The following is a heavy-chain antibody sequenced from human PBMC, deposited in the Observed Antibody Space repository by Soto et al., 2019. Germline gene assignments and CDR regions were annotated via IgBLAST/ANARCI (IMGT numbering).Heavy chain of an antibody. Sequence: VGSLRLSCAASGFTFSSYAMSWVRQAPGKGLEWVSAISGSGGSTYYADSVKGRFTISRDNSKNTLYLQMNSLRAEDTAVYYCAKCEVRGVNYYGMDVCGQGTTVTVSS. V-gene: IGHV3-23*01. CDR3: AKCEVRGVNYYGMDV. D-gene: IGHD3-10*01. CDR2: ISGSGGST. J-gene: IGHJ6*02. CDR1: GFTFSSYA.